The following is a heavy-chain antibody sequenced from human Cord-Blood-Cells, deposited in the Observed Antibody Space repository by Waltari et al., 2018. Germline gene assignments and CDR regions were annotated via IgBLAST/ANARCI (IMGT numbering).Heavy chain of an antibody. CDR1: GYTFTAHH. CDR2: INPNSGGT. J-gene: IGHJ4*02. Sequence: QVQRVQSGAEVKKPGASVKATCKALGYTFTAHHMHWVRQAPGQGLEWMGWINPNSGGTNYAQKFQGRVTMTRDTSISTAYMELSRLRSDDTAVYYCAREGNLDYWGQGTLVTVSS. V-gene: IGHV1-2*02. CDR3: AREGNLDY.